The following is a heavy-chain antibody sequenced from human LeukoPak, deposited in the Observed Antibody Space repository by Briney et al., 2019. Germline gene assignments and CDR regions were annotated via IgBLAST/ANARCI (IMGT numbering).Heavy chain of an antibody. CDR3: AKDAGLTTVELHYDY. V-gene: IGHV3-30*02. CDR1: GFTFSTYG. CDR2: ISFDGSNK. J-gene: IGHJ4*02. D-gene: IGHD4-11*01. Sequence: GGSLRLSCAASGFTFSTYGMHWVRQAPGKGLEWVAFISFDGSNKYYPDSVKGRFTISRDNSKNTLYLQMSSLRAEDTAVYYCAKDAGLTTVELHYDYWGQGTLVTVSS.